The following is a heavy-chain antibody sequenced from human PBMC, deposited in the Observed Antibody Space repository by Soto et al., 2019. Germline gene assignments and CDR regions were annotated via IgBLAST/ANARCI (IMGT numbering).Heavy chain of an antibody. Sequence: PSETLSLTCTVSGGSISSYYWSWIRQPPGKGLEWIGYIYYSGSTNYNPSLKSRVTISVDTSKNQFSLKLSSVTAADTAVYYCASLTAAYYGMDVWGQGTTVTVSS. D-gene: IGHD2-2*01. CDR1: GGSISSYY. J-gene: IGHJ6*02. CDR2: IYYSGST. V-gene: IGHV4-59*01. CDR3: ASLTAAYYGMDV.